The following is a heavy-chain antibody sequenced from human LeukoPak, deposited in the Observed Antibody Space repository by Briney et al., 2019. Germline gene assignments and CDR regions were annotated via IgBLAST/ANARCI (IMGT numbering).Heavy chain of an antibody. Sequence: GGSLRLSCAASGFILSSSEMNWARQAPGKGLEWVSSISSTSSYIYYADSVKGRFTISRDNAQKSLYLQMNSLRAEDTAVYYCARVGYSSGWYFDYWGQGTLVTVSS. CDR1: GFILSSSE. V-gene: IGHV3-21*01. CDR2: ISSTSSYI. D-gene: IGHD6-19*01. CDR3: ARVGYSSGWYFDY. J-gene: IGHJ4*02.